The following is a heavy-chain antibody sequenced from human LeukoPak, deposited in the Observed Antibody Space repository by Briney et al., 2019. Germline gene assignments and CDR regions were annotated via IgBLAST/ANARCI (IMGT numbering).Heavy chain of an antibody. D-gene: IGHD5-24*01. Sequence: PGKSLRLSCTASGLTFNTYAMHWVRQAPGKGLEWVAVISYDGSKKYYAGSVKGRFTISRDNSKNTLYLQMNSLTNEDTAVFYCARDRDGYPGYWGQGTLVTVSS. J-gene: IGHJ4*02. CDR3: ARDRDGYPGY. CDR1: GLTFNTYA. CDR2: ISYDGSKK. V-gene: IGHV3-30-3*01.